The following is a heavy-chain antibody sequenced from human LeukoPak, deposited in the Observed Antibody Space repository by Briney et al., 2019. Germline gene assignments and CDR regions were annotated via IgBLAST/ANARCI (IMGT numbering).Heavy chain of an antibody. Sequence: ASVKVSCKASGYTFTGYYIHWVRQAPGQGLEWMGWINSNSGGTNYAQKFQGRVTMTRDTSTTTAYMELNRLRSDDTAAYYCARVRRPEYSSSSYYYYMDVWGKGTTVTVSS. CDR1: GYTFTGYY. D-gene: IGHD6-6*01. V-gene: IGHV1-2*02. CDR2: INSNSGGT. CDR3: ARVRRPEYSSSSYYYYMDV. J-gene: IGHJ6*03.